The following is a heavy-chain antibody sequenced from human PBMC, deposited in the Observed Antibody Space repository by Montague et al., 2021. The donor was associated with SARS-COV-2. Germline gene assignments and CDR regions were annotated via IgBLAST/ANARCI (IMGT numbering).Heavy chain of an antibody. CDR1: GFTFDDYA. D-gene: IGHD6-13*01. CDR2: ISWNSGSI. CDR3: AKGIAAAGIGLYYYYYGMDV. J-gene: IGHJ6*02. V-gene: IGHV3-9*01. Sequence: SLRLSCAASGFTFDDYAMHWVRQAPGKGLEWVSGISWNSGSIGYADSVKGLFTISRDNAKNSLYPQMNSLRAEDTALYYCAKGIAAAGIGLYYYYYGMDVWGQGTTVTVSS.